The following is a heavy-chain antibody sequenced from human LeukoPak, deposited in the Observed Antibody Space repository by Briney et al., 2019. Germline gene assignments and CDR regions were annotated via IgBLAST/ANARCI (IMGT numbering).Heavy chain of an antibody. CDR2: INPNSGGT. Sequence: ASVKVSCKASGYTFTGYYLHWVRQAPGQGLEWMGWINPNSGGTNSAQKFQGRVTMTRDTSISTAYMELSRLRSDDTAVYYCARDGGRGFNYGLYYFDYWGQGTLVTVSS. CDR1: GYTFTGYY. D-gene: IGHD5-18*01. CDR3: ARDGGRGFNYGLYYFDY. V-gene: IGHV1-2*02. J-gene: IGHJ4*02.